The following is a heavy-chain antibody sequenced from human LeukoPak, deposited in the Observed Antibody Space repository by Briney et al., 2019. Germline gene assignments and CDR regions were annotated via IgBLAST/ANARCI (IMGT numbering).Heavy chain of an antibody. CDR1: GYTFSRHG. Sequence: ASVKVSCKASGYTFSRHGMNWVRQAPGQGLEWMGWITVYSGNTDYSQRLQGRITITADTSTSTAFRELTSLRSDDTAVYFCARESTSWSFEYWGQGTLVTVS. D-gene: IGHD6-13*01. V-gene: IGHV1-18*01. J-gene: IGHJ4*02. CDR3: ARESTSWSFEY. CDR2: ITVYSGNT.